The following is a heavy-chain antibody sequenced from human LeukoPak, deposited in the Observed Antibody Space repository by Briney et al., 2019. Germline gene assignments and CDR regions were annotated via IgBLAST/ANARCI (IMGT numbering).Heavy chain of an antibody. D-gene: IGHD6-19*01. CDR3: ARTGGSSGWYSTALLKYYFDY. CDR2: IKQDGNEK. V-gene: IGHV3-7*01. J-gene: IGHJ4*02. CDR1: GFTFSSYW. Sequence: GGSLRLSCAASGFTFSSYWMSWVRQAPGKGLEWVANIKQDGNEKYYVDSVKDRFTISRDNAKNSLYLQMNSLRAEDTAVYYCARTGGSSGWYSTALLKYYFDYWGQGTLVTVSS.